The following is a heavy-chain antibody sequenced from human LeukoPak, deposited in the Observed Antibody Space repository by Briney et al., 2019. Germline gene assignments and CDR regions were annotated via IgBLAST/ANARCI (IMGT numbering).Heavy chain of an antibody. CDR1: GFTFGSYD. D-gene: IGHD3/OR15-3a*01. CDR3: ARHKDWTFDY. CDR2: IWYDGSNK. V-gene: IGHV3-33*01. Sequence: PGWSLRLSCAASGFTFGSYDMHWVRQAPGKGLEWVAVIWYDGSNKYYADSVKGRFTISRDISKNTLYLQMNSLRAEDTAVYYCARHKDWTFDYWGQGTLVTVSS. J-gene: IGHJ4*02.